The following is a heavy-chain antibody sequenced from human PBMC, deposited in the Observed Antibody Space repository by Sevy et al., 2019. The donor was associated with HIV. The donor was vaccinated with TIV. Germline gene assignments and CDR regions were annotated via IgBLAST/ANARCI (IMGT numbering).Heavy chain of an antibody. CDR2: IGGSGVST. J-gene: IGHJ3*02. CDR1: GFPFSSYA. D-gene: IGHD5-18*01. Sequence: GGSLRLSCAASGFPFSSYAMSWVRQAPGKGLEWVSAIGGSGVSTYHADSVKGRFTISRDNSKNTLYLQMNSLRAEDTAVYYCAKDRAAMVGDAFDIWGQGTMVTVSS. V-gene: IGHV3-23*01. CDR3: AKDRAAMVGDAFDI.